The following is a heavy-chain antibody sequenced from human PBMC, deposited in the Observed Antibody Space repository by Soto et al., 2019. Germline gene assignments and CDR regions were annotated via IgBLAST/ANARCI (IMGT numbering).Heavy chain of an antibody. V-gene: IGHV3-74*01. D-gene: IGHD6-19*01. CDR2: ISSDGSST. CDR3: ARGSSLQSGCVAF. CDR1: GFTFSSYW. Sequence: EVQLVESGGGLVPPGGSLRLSCAASGFTFSSYWMHWVRQAPGKGPVWVSRISSDGSSTTYADSVKGRFTISRDNAKNTLYLQMNSLRAEDTAVYFCARGSSLQSGCVAFWGQGTLVTVSS. J-gene: IGHJ4*02.